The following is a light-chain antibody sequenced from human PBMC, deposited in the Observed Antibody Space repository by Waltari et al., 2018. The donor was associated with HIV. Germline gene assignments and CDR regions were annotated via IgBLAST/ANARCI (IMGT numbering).Light chain of an antibody. CDR1: LSVSSNS. CDR3: HLYGNSPPMYT. Sequence: EIVLTQSPGTLSLSPGERATISCRASLSVSSNSLAWYQQKPGQAPRLLISGASSRATGIPDRFSGSGSGADFTLTISRLEPEDLAVYYCHLYGNSPPMYTFGQGTKLEIK. CDR2: GAS. V-gene: IGKV3-20*01. J-gene: IGKJ2*01.